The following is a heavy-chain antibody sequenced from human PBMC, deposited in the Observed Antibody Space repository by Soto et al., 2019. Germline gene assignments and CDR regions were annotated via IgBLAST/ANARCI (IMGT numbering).Heavy chain of an antibody. V-gene: IGHV4-59*08. D-gene: IGHD5-12*01. Sequence: SETLSLTCTASGGSISSYYWSWIRQPPGKGLEWIGYIYYSGSTNYNPSLKSRVTISVDTSKNQFSLKLSSVTAADTAVYYCARHKRTLRLDYWGQGTLVTVSS. CDR2: IYYSGST. CDR3: ARHKRTLRLDY. J-gene: IGHJ4*02. CDR1: GGSISSYY.